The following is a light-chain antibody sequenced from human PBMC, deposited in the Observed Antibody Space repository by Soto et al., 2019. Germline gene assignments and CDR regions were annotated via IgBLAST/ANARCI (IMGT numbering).Light chain of an antibody. V-gene: IGKV1-12*01. CDR2: TAS. Sequence: DIQMTQSPSSVSASVGVRVTITCRASQGVSTWLAWYQQKPGKAPNLLIYTASSLQSGVPSRFSGSGSGTDFTLTINGLQPEDFATYYCQQAASFPITFGQGTRLEIK. J-gene: IGKJ5*01. CDR1: QGVSTW. CDR3: QQAASFPIT.